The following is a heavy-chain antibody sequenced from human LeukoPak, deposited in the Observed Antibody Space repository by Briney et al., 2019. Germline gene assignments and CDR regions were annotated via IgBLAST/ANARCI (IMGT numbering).Heavy chain of an antibody. CDR3: AKYLTARGPPYALDV. J-gene: IGHJ6*02. D-gene: IGHD1-14*01. V-gene: IGHV3-23*01. Sequence: GGSPRLSCAPSEFSFRIYAVQGVRDAPGKGLEWVSGITVSGGNTYYTDSVKGRFTISRDNSKNTLYLQMNSLRAEDSAVYYCAKYLTARGPPYALDVWGQGTTVTVSS. CDR2: ITVSGGNT. CDR1: EFSFRIYA.